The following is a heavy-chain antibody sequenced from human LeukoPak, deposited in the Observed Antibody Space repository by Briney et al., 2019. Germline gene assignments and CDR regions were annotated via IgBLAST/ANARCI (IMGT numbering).Heavy chain of an antibody. V-gene: IGHV3-30*02. CDR1: GFTFSSYG. CDR2: IRYGGSDK. D-gene: IGHD4-17*01. Sequence: GGSLRLSCAASGFTFSSYGMHWVRQAPGKGLEWVTFIRYGGSDKYYADSVKGRFTISRDNSKNTLYLQMNSLRAEDTAVYYCAKDLTTVTSQGDFWGQGTLLTVSS. CDR3: AKDLTTVTSQGDF. J-gene: IGHJ4*02.